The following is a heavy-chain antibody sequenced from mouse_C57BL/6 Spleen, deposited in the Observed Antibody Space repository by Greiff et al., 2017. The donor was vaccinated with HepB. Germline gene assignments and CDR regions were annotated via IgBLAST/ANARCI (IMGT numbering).Heavy chain of an antibody. D-gene: IGHD1-1*01. CDR1: GYTFTSYW. V-gene: IGHV1-69*01. CDR3: ASGSSYRWYFDV. CDR2: IDPSDSYT. Sequence: QVQLQQPGAELVMPGASVKLSCKASGYTFTSYWMHWVKQRPGQGLEWIGEIDPSDSYTNYNQKFKGKSTLTVDKSSSTAYMQLSSLTSEDSAVYYCASGSSYRWYFDVWGTGTTVTVSS. J-gene: IGHJ1*03.